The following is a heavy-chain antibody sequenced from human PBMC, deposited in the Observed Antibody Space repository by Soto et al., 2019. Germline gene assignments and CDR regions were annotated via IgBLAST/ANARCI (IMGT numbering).Heavy chain of an antibody. CDR3: ARVSPSLYSSGWYETDY. CDR1: GYTFTSYG. Sequence: QVQLVQAGAEVKKPGASVKVSCKASGYTFTSYGISWVRQAPGQGLEWMGWISAYNGNTNYAQKLQGRVTMTTDTSTSTAYMELRSLRSDDTAVYYCARVSPSLYSSGWYETDYWGQGTLVTVSS. CDR2: ISAYNGNT. D-gene: IGHD6-19*01. J-gene: IGHJ4*02. V-gene: IGHV1-18*01.